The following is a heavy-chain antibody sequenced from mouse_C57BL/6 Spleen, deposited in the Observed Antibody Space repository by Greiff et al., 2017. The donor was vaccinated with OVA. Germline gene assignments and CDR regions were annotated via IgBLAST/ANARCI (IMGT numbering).Heavy chain of an antibody. J-gene: IGHJ2*01. CDR3: ARRRTRVDY. V-gene: IGHV1-61*01. CDR1: GYTFTSYW. Sequence: QVQLQQPGAELVRPGSSVKLSCKASGYTFTSYWMDWVKQRPGQGLEWIGNIYPSDSETHYNQKFKDKAILTVDKSSSTAYMQLSSLTSEDSAVYYCARRRTRVDYWGQGTTLTVSS. CDR2: IYPSDSET.